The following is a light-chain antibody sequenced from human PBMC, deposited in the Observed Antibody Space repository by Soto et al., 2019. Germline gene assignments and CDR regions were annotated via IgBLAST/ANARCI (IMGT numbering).Light chain of an antibody. Sequence: EIVLSQSPATLSLSPGERATLSCRASHSVDFFIAWYQQKPGQPPRLLVYDASNRATGIPARFSGSGSGTDFTLTISSLEPEDFAIYYCQQRNTWPITFGQGTRLEIK. CDR3: QQRNTWPIT. CDR1: HSVDFF. CDR2: DAS. J-gene: IGKJ5*01. V-gene: IGKV3-11*01.